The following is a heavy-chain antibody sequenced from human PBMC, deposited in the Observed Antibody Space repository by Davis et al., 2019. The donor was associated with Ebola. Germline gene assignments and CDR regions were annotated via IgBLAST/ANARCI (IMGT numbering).Heavy chain of an antibody. CDR3: AKDLEFGELLYYFDY. CDR1: GFTFSSYA. Sequence: PGGSLRLSCAASGFTFSSYAMSWVRQAPGKGLEWVSSISGSGGSTNYADSVKGRFTISRDNSKNTLYLQMNSLRAEDTAVYYCAKDLEFGELLYYFDYWGQGTLVTVSS. J-gene: IGHJ4*02. CDR2: ISGSGGST. D-gene: IGHD3-10*01. V-gene: IGHV3-23*01.